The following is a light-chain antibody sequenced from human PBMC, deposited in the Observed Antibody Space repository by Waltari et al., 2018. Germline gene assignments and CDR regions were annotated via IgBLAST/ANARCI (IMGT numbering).Light chain of an antibody. CDR3: ATWDNSLRSVL. J-gene: IGLJ2*01. CDR2: FSI. V-gene: IGLV1-47*02. CDR1: SSNIGSNY. Sequence: QSVLTQPPSASGAPGQSVTISCSGSSSNIGSNYIDWYQQLQGTATKLLVLFSIQRPSGVPDRFSGSKSGTSASLAITGLRSEDEADYYCATWDNSLRSVLFGGGTRLTVL.